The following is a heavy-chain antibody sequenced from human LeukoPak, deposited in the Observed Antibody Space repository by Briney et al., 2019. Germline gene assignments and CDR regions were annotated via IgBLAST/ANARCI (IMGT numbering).Heavy chain of an antibody. CDR1: GGIFISYA. CDR3: ARAAITGTTMRTNWFDP. Sequence: SVKVSCKASGGIFISYAISWVRQAPGQGLEWMGGIIPIFGTANYAQKFQGRVTITADESTSTAYMELSSLRSEDTAVYYCARAAITGTTMRTNWFDPWGQGTLVTVSS. CDR2: IIPIFGTA. J-gene: IGHJ5*02. V-gene: IGHV1-69*13. D-gene: IGHD1-7*01.